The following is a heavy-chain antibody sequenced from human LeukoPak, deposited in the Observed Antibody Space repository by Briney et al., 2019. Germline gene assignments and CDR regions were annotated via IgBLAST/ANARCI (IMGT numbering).Heavy chain of an antibody. V-gene: IGHV1-69*04. CDR2: IIPILGIA. Sequence: SVKVSCKASGGTFSSYAISWVRQAPGQGLEWMGRIIPILGIANYAQKFQGRVTITADKFTSTAYMELSSLRSEDTAVYYCARLDEMATITVDYWGQRTLVTVSS. CDR3: ARLDEMATITVDY. D-gene: IGHD5-24*01. CDR1: GGTFSSYA. J-gene: IGHJ4*02.